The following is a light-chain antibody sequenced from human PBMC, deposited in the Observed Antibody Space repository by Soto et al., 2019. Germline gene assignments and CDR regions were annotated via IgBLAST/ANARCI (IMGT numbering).Light chain of an antibody. V-gene: IGLV2-14*01. CDR1: SSDVGGYKY. J-gene: IGLJ1*01. Sequence: QSALTQPASVSGSPGQSITIACTGTSSDVGGYKYVSWYQQHPGKAPKLIIYEVSNGPSGVSNRFSGSKSGNTASLTISGRQAEDESDYYCNSYTSKSTGVFGTGTKLTVL. CDR2: EVS. CDR3: NSYTSKSTGV.